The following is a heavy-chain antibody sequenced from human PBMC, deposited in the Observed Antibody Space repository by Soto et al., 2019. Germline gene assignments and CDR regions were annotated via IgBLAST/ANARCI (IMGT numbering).Heavy chain of an antibody. Sequence: QVQLVQSGAEVKKPGSSVKVSCKASGGTFSSYAISWVRQAPGQGLEWMGGIIPIFGTANYAQKFQGRVTITADKSTSTDYMELSSLRSEDTAVYYCARGRCTNGVCYVDYYYYGMDVWGQGTTVTVSS. CDR3: ARGRCTNGVCYVDYYYYGMDV. V-gene: IGHV1-69*06. CDR1: GGTFSSYA. D-gene: IGHD2-8*01. CDR2: IIPIFGTA. J-gene: IGHJ6*02.